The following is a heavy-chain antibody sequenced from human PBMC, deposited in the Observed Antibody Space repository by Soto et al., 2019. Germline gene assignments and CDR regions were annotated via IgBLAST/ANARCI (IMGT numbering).Heavy chain of an antibody. Sequence: EVQLVESGGGLIQPGGSLRLSCAASGFTVSSNYMSWVRQAPGKGLEWVSVIYSGGSTYYADSVKGRFTISRDNAKNSLYLQMNSLRAEDTAVYYCARERVRDYGDSSYNWFDPWGQGTLVTVSS. D-gene: IGHD4-17*01. V-gene: IGHV3-53*01. CDR3: ARERVRDYGDSSYNWFDP. CDR2: IYSGGST. J-gene: IGHJ5*02. CDR1: GFTVSSNY.